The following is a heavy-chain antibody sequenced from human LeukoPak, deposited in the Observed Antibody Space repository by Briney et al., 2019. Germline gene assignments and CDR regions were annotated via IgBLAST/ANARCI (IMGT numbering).Heavy chain of an antibody. Sequence: SETLSLTCTVSGGSISSSSYYWGWIRQPPGKGLEWIGSIYYSGSTYYNPSLRSRVTISVDTSKNQFSLKLSSVTAADTAVYYCARDQVTMVRGVITYYYYMDVWGKGTTVTISS. V-gene: IGHV4-39*07. D-gene: IGHD3-10*01. CDR3: ARDQVTMVRGVITYYYYMDV. CDR1: GGSISSSSYY. CDR2: IYYSGST. J-gene: IGHJ6*03.